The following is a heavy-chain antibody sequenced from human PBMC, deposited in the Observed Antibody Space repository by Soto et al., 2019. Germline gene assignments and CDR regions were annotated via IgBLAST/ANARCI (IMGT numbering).Heavy chain of an antibody. CDR1: GFTFSSYD. J-gene: IGHJ4*02. V-gene: IGHV3-13*04. Sequence: GALRLSCSASGFTFSSYDMHWVRQGPGKGLEWVSAIGTAGDTNYAGSVKGRFTISRENAKNSLYLQMNGLRAGDTAIYFCARAIGPTLFDYWGQGTLVTVSS. D-gene: IGHD3-22*01. CDR2: IGTAGDT. CDR3: ARAIGPTLFDY.